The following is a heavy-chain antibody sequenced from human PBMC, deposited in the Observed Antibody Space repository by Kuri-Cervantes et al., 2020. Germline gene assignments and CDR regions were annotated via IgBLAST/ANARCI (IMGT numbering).Heavy chain of an antibody. CDR1: GGTFSSYA. D-gene: IGHD3-16*02. V-gene: IGHV1-18*01. Sequence: ASVKVSCKASGGTFSSYAISWVRQAPGQGLEWMGWISVYNGDTNYAQKLQDRVTMTTDTYTSTAYMELRSLRSDDTAVYYCARDGGYDYVWGNYRHLDYWGQGTLVTVSS. CDR3: ARDGGYDYVWGNYRHLDY. CDR2: ISVYNGDT. J-gene: IGHJ4*02.